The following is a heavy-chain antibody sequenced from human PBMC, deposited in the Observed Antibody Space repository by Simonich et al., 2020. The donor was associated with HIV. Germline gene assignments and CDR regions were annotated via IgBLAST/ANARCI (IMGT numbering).Heavy chain of an antibody. CDR2: INHSGST. CDR1: GGSFSGYY. V-gene: IGHV4-34*01. D-gene: IGHD6-13*01. J-gene: IGHJ1*01. CDR3: ARLTAGGLGEYFQH. Sequence: QVQLQQWGAGLLKPSETLSLTCAVYGGSFSGYYWSWIPQPPGKGLEWIGEINHSGSTNYHPSLKSRVTISVDTAKNQFSLKLSSVTAADTAVYYCARLTAGGLGEYFQHWGQGTLVTVSS.